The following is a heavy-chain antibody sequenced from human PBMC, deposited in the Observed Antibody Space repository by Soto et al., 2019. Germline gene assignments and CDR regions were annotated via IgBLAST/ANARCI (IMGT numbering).Heavy chain of an antibody. CDR1: GGSISSYY. CDR2: MYTSGST. D-gene: IGHD6-19*01. V-gene: IGHV4-4*07. CDR3: ARVRSSGWFDY. J-gene: IGHJ4*02. Sequence: SETLSLTCTVSGGSISSYYWSWIRQPAGKGPEWIGRMYTSGSTNYNVSLKSRVTMSVDTSKNQFSLELTSVTAADTAVYYCARVRSSGWFDYWGQGTLVTVSS.